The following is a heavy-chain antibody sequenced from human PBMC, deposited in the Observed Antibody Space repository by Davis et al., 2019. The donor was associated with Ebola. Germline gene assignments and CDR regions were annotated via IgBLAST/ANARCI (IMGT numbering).Heavy chain of an antibody. CDR2: IYYSGST. J-gene: IGHJ4*02. Sequence: WIRQPPGKGLEWIGYIYYSGSTYYNPSLKSRVTISVDTSKNQFSLKLSSVTAADTAVYYCARAPSSFYYYDSSGFDYWGQGTLVTVSS. V-gene: IGHV4-30-4*08. CDR3: ARAPSSFYYYDSSGFDY. D-gene: IGHD3-22*01.